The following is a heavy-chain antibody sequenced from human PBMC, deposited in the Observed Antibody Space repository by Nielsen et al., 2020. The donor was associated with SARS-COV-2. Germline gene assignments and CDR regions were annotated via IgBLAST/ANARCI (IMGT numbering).Heavy chain of an antibody. CDR1: GGSISSYY. CDR3: ARDAVADKGDAFDI. Sequence: SETLSLTCTVSGGSISSYYWSWIRQPPGKGLEWIGYTYYSGSTNYNPSLKSRVTISVDTSKNQFSLKLSSVTAADTAVYYCARDAVADKGDAFDIWGQGTMVTVSS. J-gene: IGHJ3*02. CDR2: TYYSGST. V-gene: IGHV4-59*01. D-gene: IGHD6-19*01.